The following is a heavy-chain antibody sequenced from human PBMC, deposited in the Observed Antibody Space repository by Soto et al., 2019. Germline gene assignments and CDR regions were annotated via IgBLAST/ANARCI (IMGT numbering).Heavy chain of an antibody. CDR3: ARGLLGFKRLFIP. J-gene: IGHJ5*02. V-gene: IGHV4-34*01. CDR1: GGSFSGCY. D-gene: IGHD3-10*02. CDR2: INHSGST. Sequence: PSETLSLTCAVYGGSFSGCYWSWIRQPPGKGLEWIGEINHSGSTNYNPSLKSRVTISVDTSKNQFSLKLSSVTAADTAVYYCARGLLGFKRLFIPWGQGTLVTVSS.